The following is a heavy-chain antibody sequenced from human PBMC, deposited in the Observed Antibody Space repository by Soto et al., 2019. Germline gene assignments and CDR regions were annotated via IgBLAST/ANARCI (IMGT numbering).Heavy chain of an antibody. CDR2: IWYDGSNK. J-gene: IGHJ6*02. CDR3: ASLSHYYYGMDV. V-gene: IGHV3-33*01. Sequence: GGSLRLSCAASGFTFSSYGMHWVRQAPGKGLEWVAVIWYDGSNKYYADSVKGRFTISRDNSKNTLYLQMNSLRAEDTAVYYCASLSHYYYGMDVWGQGTTVTVSS. CDR1: GFTFSSYG.